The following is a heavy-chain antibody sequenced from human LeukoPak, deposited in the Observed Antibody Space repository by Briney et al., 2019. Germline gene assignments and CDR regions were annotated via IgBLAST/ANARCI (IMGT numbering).Heavy chain of an antibody. CDR1: GFTFSSYS. CDR2: IGSSSSYI. J-gene: IGHJ4*02. V-gene: IGHV3-21*01. Sequence: PGGSLRLSCAASGFTFSSYSMNWVRQAPGKGLEWVSSIGSSSSYIYYADSVKGRFTISRDNAKNSLYLQMNSLRAEDTAVYYCASVDTAMAADYWGQGTLVTVSS. CDR3: ASVDTAMAADY. D-gene: IGHD5-18*01.